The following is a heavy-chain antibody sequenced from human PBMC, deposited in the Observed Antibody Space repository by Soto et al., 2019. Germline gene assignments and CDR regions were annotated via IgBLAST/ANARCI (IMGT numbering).Heavy chain of an antibody. CDR1: GYTFTSYY. V-gene: IGHV1-46*01. Sequence: QVQLVQSGAEVKKPGASVRVSCKASGYTFTSYYMHWVRQAPGQGLEWMGIIDPSGGGTSYAQKCQGRLAMTGDPSASTVYMELSSLRSEDTAVYYCARDRVDCSGGNCWRSVEDTWGQGTLVTVSS. CDR2: IDPSGGGT. D-gene: IGHD2-15*01. J-gene: IGHJ5*02. CDR3: ARDRVDCSGGNCWRSVEDT.